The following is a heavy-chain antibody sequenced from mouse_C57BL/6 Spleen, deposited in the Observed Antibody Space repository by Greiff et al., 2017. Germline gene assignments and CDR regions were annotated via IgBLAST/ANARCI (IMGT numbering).Heavy chain of an antibody. CDR3: AGGGGMDY. Sequence: VQLQQSGPELVKPGASVKMSCKASGYAFSSSCMNWVKQRPGKGLEWIGRFYPGDVDTNYNGKFKGKATLTVDKSSNTAYLQLSSLTSEDSAVYVWAGGGGMDYWGQGTSVTVSS. CDR2: FYPGDVDT. CDR1: GYAFSSSC. V-gene: IGHV1-82*01. J-gene: IGHJ4*01.